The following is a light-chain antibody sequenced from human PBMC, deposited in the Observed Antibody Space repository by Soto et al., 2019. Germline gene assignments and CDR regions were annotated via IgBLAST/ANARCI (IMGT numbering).Light chain of an antibody. CDR3: QQYGGSPRT. Sequence: EIVLTQSPGTLSLSPGEGATLSCRASQSISSNFVAWYQQKRGQAPRLLIHGASNRATGIPDRFSGSGSGTDCTLTITRLEPEDFAVYYCQQYGGSPRTFGQGTKVEVK. CDR2: GAS. J-gene: IGKJ1*01. V-gene: IGKV3-20*01. CDR1: QSISSNF.